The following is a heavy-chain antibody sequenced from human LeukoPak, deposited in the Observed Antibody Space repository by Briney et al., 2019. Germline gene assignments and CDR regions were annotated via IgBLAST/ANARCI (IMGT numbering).Heavy chain of an antibody. V-gene: IGHV1-46*01. Sequence: ASVKVSCKASGYTFTSYYMHWVRQAPGQGLEWMGVINPSAGSTNYAQKFQGRVTMTRDTSTSTVYMELSSLRSEDTAVYYCARQFRRDGHNLRWFDPWGQGTLVTVSS. J-gene: IGHJ5*02. CDR2: INPSAGST. CDR1: GYTFTSYY. D-gene: IGHD3-9*01. CDR3: ARQFRRDGHNLRWFDP.